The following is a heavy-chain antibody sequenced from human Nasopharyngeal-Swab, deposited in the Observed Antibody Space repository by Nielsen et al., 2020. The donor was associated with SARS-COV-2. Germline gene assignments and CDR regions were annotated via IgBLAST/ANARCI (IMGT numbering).Heavy chain of an antibody. J-gene: IGHJ4*02. D-gene: IGHD5-24*01. Sequence: GESLKISCAASGFTFSSYAMRWVRQAPGKGLEWVAVISYDGSNKYYADSVKGRFTISRDNSKNTLYLQMNSLRAEDTAVYYCAREIRDGYNGDFDYWGQGTLVTVSS. CDR2: ISYDGSNK. V-gene: IGHV3-30-3*01. CDR3: AREIRDGYNGDFDY. CDR1: GFTFSSYA.